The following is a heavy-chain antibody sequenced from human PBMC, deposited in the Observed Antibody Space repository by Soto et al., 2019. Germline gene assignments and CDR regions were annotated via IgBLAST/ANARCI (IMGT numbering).Heavy chain of an antibody. D-gene: IGHD6-6*01. Sequence: PSETLSLTCTVSGGSIRRYYCSWIRQPPGKGLEWIGYIYYSGSTNYNPSLKSRVTISVDTSKNQFSLKLSSVTAADTAVYYCARDFLAARPPYYYYYGMDVWGQGITPTVSS. V-gene: IGHV4-59*01. CDR2: IYYSGST. CDR1: GGSIRRYY. CDR3: ARDFLAARPPYYYYYGMDV. J-gene: IGHJ6*02.